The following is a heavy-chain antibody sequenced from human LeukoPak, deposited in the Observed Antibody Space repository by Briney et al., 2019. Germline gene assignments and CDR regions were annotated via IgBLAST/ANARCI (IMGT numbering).Heavy chain of an antibody. D-gene: IGHD6-19*01. J-gene: IGHJ4*02. Sequence: GGFLRLSCAASGFTFSSYAMRWVRQAPGKGLEWITVTSYDGRNKYYADSVKGRFTISRDNSKNTLYLQMNSLRPEDTAVYYCARGSQWLVDPAYYFDYWGQGALVTVSS. CDR2: TSYDGRNK. V-gene: IGHV3-30*04. CDR1: GFTFSSYA. CDR3: ARGSQWLVDPAYYFDY.